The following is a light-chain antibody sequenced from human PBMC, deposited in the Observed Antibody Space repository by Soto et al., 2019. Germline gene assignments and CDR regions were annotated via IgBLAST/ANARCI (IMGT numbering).Light chain of an antibody. CDR1: SSDVGSYNL. J-gene: IGLJ1*01. Sequence: QSVLTQPASVSGSPGQSITISRTGTSSDVGSYNLVSWYQQHPGKAPKLMIYEGSKRPSGVSNRFSGSKSGNTASLTISGLQAEDEADYYCCSYAGSSTFYYVFGTGTKAPS. CDR2: EGS. CDR3: CSYAGSSTFYYV. V-gene: IGLV2-23*03.